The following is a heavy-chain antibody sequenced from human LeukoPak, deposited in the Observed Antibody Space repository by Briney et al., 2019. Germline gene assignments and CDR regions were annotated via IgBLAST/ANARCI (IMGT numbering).Heavy chain of an antibody. V-gene: IGHV3-21*01. CDR1: GFTFSSYS. CDR2: ISSSSVYI. J-gene: IGHJ4*02. CDR3: ARDIIRGIIDY. D-gene: IGHD3-10*01. Sequence: KPGGSLRLSCSASGFTFSSYSMNWVRQAPGKGLEWVSSISSSSVYIYYADSVKGRFTISRDNAKDSLYLQTNSLRAEDTAVYYCARDIIRGIIDYWGQGTLVTVSS.